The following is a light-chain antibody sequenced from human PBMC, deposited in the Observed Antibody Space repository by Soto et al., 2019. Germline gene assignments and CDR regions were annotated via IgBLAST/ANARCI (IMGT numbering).Light chain of an antibody. CDR2: KAS. Sequence: DLQMTQSPSTLSASVGDRVTITCRASQSITDWLAWYQQNPGKAPKFLIYKASNLEGGVPSRFSGSGTGTEFTLTISSVQPDDFATYYCQYWDDYSWTFGQGTKVEIK. CDR1: QSITDW. V-gene: IGKV1-5*03. CDR3: QYWDDYSWT. J-gene: IGKJ1*01.